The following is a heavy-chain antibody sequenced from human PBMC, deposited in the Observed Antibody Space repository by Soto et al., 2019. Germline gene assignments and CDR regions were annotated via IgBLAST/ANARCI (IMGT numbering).Heavy chain of an antibody. J-gene: IGHJ5*02. CDR2: INPNSGGT. D-gene: IGHD3-16*02. CDR3: ARGMNYDYVWGSYRSTGWFDP. CDR1: GYTFTGYY. Sequence: ASVKVSCKASGYTFTGYYMHWVLQAPGQGLEWMGWINPNSGGTNYAQKFQGWVTMTRDTSISTAYMELSRLRSDDTAVYYCARGMNYDYVWGSYRSTGWFDPWGQGTLVTVYS. V-gene: IGHV1-2*04.